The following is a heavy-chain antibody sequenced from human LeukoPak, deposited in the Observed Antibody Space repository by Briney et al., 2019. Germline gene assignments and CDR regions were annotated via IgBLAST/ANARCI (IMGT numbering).Heavy chain of an antibody. D-gene: IGHD2-15*01. V-gene: IGHV3-7*01. J-gene: IGHJ6*03. CDR1: GFTVSSNS. CDR2: IKQDGSEK. Sequence: GGSLRLSCTVSGFTVSSNSMSWVRQAPGKGLEWVANIKQDGSEKYYVDSVKGRFTISRDNAKNSLYLQMNSLRAEDTAVYYCARDKSRYCSGGSCFIKYYYYYMDVWGKGTTVTISS. CDR3: ARDKSRYCSGGSCFIKYYYYYMDV.